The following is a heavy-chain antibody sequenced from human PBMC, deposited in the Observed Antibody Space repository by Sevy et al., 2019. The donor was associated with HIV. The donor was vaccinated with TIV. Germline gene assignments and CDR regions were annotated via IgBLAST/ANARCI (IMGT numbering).Heavy chain of an antibody. CDR1: GGSFSGDY. V-gene: IGHV4-34*01. Sequence: SETLSLTCAVYGGSFSGDYWSWIRQPPGKGLEWIGEINHSGSTNYNPSLKSRVTISVDTSKNHFSLKLSSVTAADTAVYYCARHCSGTSCSHAFDIWGQGTVVT. D-gene: IGHD2-2*01. J-gene: IGHJ3*02. CDR3: ARHCSGTSCSHAFDI. CDR2: INHSGST.